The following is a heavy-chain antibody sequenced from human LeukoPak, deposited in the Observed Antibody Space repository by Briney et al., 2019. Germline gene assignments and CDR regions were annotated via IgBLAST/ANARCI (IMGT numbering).Heavy chain of an antibody. V-gene: IGHV3-30*03. CDR3: AIGDGLGELSSSFDY. J-gene: IGHJ4*02. CDR1: GLTVSSYS. D-gene: IGHD3-16*02. Sequence: GGSLRLSCVASGLTVSSYSMNWVRQAPGKGLEWVAVISFDGSNKYYADSVKGRFTISRDNSKNTLYLRMNSLRAEDSAVYYCAIGDGLGELSSSFDYWGQGTLVTVSS. CDR2: ISFDGSNK.